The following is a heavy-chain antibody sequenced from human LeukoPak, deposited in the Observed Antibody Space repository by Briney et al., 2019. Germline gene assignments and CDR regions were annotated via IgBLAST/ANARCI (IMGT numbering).Heavy chain of an antibody. CDR2: MNPNSGNT. D-gene: IGHD3-22*01. CDR1: GYTFTSYD. CDR3: ARASLYYYDSSGDFDY. V-gene: IGHV1-8*03. J-gene: IGHJ4*02. Sequence: ASVKVSCKASGYTFTSYDINWVRQATGQGLEWMGWMNPNSGNTGYAQKFQGGVTITRNTSISTAYMELSSLRSEDTAVYYCARASLYYYDSSGDFDYWGQGTLVTVSS.